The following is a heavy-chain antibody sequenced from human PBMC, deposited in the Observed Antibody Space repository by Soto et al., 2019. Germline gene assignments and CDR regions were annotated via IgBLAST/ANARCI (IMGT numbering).Heavy chain of an antibody. D-gene: IGHD3-22*01. J-gene: IGHJ6*02. CDR2: IYPGDSDT. Sequence: GESLKISCKGFGYSFSTNWIGWVRQMPGKGLEWMGIIYPGDSDTRYSPSFQGQVTISADESISTAYLQWSILKASDTAMYYCTSTYYYDSRGYSYYYGMDVWGRGTTVTVSS. CDR1: GYSFSTNW. V-gene: IGHV5-51*01. CDR3: TSTYYYDSRGYSYYYGMDV.